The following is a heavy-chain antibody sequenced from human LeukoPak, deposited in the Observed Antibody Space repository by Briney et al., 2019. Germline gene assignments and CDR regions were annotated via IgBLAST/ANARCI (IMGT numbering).Heavy chain of an antibody. D-gene: IGHD3-10*02. V-gene: IGHV3-74*01. CDR1: GFTFSTYW. Sequence: GGSLRLSCAAAGFTFSTYWMHWVRHVPGKGLVWVSRINSDGRITGYADSVKGRFTISRDNAKNTLYLQMSSLRVEDTAVYYCGSPRTFSGRNVLDMWGQGTMVTVSS. CDR2: INSDGRIT. CDR3: GSPRTFSGRNVLDM. J-gene: IGHJ3*02.